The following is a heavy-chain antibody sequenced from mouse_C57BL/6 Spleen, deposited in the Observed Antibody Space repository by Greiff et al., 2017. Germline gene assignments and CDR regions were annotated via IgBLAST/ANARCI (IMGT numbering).Heavy chain of an antibody. CDR3: ARGITTVVATGAMDY. CDR1: GFSLSTSGMG. Sequence: QVTLKVCGPGILQSSQTLSLTCSFSGFSLSTSGMGVSWIRQPSGKGLEWLAHIYWDDDKRYNPSLKSRLTISKDTSRNQVFLKITSVDTADTATYDCARGITTVVATGAMDYWGQGTSVTVSS. V-gene: IGHV8-12*01. J-gene: IGHJ4*01. CDR2: IYWDDDK. D-gene: IGHD1-1*01.